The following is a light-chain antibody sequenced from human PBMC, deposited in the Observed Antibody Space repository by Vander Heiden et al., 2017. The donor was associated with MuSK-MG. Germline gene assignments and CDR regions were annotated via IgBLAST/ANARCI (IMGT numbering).Light chain of an antibody. CDR3: QQYGSSPPIT. CDR2: GAS. J-gene: IGKJ5*01. CDR1: QSVSSSY. V-gene: IGKV3-20*01. Sequence: DIVFTQSPGTLSLSPGERASLSCRASQSVSSSYLAWYQQKPGQAPRLLIYGASSRATGIPDRFGGSGSGTDFTLTISRLEPEDFAVYYCQQYGSSPPITFGQGTRLEIK.